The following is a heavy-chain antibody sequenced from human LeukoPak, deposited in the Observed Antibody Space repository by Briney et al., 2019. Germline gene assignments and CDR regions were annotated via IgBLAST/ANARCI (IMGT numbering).Heavy chain of an antibody. CDR1: GFTFSSYS. J-gene: IGHJ4*02. D-gene: IGHD6-6*01. Sequence: GGSLRLSCAASGFTFSSYSMNWVRKAPGKGLEWVSSISSSSSYIYYADSVKGRFTISRDNAKNSLYLQMNSLRAEDTAVYYCARPLEYSSSLFDYWGQGTLVTVSS. V-gene: IGHV3-21*01. CDR2: ISSSSSYI. CDR3: ARPLEYSSSLFDY.